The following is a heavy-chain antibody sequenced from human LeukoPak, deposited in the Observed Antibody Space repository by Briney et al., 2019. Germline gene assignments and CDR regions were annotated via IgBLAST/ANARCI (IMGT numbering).Heavy chain of an antibody. CDR3: ARGRGIAAAESFDY. D-gene: IGHD6-13*01. CDR1: GGTFSSYA. Sequence: SVKVSCKASGGTFSSYAISWVRQAPGQGLEWMGRIIPILGIANYAQKFQGRVTITADKSTSTAYMELSSLRSEDTAVYYCARGRGIAAAESFDYWGQGTLVTVSS. J-gene: IGHJ4*02. CDR2: IIPILGIA. V-gene: IGHV1-69*04.